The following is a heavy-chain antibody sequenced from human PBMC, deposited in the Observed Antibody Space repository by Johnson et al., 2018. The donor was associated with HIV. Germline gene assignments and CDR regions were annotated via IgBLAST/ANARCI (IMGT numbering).Heavy chain of an antibody. V-gene: IGHV3-20*04. CDR1: GFTFDDYG. D-gene: IGHD3-22*01. CDR2: ISWNGGSA. J-gene: IGHJ3*02. CDR3: ARVDRGAFDI. Sequence: VQLVESGGGVVRPGGSLRLSCAASGFTFDDYGMSWVRQAPGKGLEWVSGISWNGGSADYADSVKGRFTTSRDNAKNSLYLQMNSLRADETAVYYCARVDRGAFDIWGRGTMVTVSS.